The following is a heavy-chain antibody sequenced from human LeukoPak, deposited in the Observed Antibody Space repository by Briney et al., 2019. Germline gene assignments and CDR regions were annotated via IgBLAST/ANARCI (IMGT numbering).Heavy chain of an antibody. CDR1: GGSFSDFY. Sequence: PSETLSLTCAVFGGSFSDFYWSWIRQTPGKGLEWIGEVDHTGGTKYNSSLKSRVTISVDTSKNQFSLKLSSVTAADTAVYYCARGKYYCSGDSCSPPFGYWGRGALVTVSS. CDR2: VDHTGGT. CDR3: ARGKYYCSGDSCSPPFGY. D-gene: IGHD2-15*01. J-gene: IGHJ4*02. V-gene: IGHV4-34*01.